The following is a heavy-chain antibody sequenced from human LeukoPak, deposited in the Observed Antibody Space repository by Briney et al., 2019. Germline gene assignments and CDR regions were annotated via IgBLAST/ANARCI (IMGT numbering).Heavy chain of an antibody. V-gene: IGHV3-48*03. CDR1: GFTFSSYE. J-gene: IGHJ6*02. CDR2: ISSSGSTI. Sequence: QPGGSLRLSCAASGFTFSSYEMNWVRQAPGKGLEWVSYISSSGSTIYYADSVKGRFTISRDNAKNSLYLQMNSLRAEDTAVYYCARPFVPLTYGVDDWGQGTTVTVSS. D-gene: IGHD3-10*02. CDR3: ARPFVPLTYGVDD.